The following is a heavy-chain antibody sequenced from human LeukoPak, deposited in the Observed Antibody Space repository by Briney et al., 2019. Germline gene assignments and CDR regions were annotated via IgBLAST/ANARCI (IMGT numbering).Heavy chain of an antibody. Sequence: SETLSLTCTVSGGSISSSSYYWGWIRQPPGKGLEWIGSIYYSGSTDYNPSLKSRVTISVDTSKIQFSLKLSSVTAADTAVYYCASLDSSGYFFDYWGQGTLVTVSS. CDR1: GGSISSSSYY. J-gene: IGHJ4*02. D-gene: IGHD3-22*01. V-gene: IGHV4-39*01. CDR2: IYYSGST. CDR3: ASLDSSGYFFDY.